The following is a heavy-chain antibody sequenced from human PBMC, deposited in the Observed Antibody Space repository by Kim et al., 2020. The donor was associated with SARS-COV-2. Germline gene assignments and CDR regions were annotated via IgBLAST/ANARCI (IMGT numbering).Heavy chain of an antibody. CDR2: INAGNGNT. V-gene: IGHV1-3*01. CDR3: ARDPYDYIWGSYLNY. J-gene: IGHJ4*02. Sequence: ASVKVSCKASGYTFTSYAMHWVRQAPGQRLEWMGWINAGNGNTKYSQKFQGRVTITRDTSASTAYMELSSLRSEDTAVYYCARDPYDYIWGSYLNYWGQGTLVTVSS. CDR1: GYTFTSYA. D-gene: IGHD3-16*02.